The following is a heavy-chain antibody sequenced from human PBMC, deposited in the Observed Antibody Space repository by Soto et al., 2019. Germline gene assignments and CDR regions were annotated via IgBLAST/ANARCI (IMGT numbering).Heavy chain of an antibody. Sequence: QVQLVESGGGVVQPGRSLRLSCAASGFTFSSYGMHWVRQAPGKGLEWVAVISYDGSNKYYADSVKGRFTISRDNSKNTLYLQMNSLRAEDTAVYYCARTLDSYGCGYFGYWGQGTLVTVSS. CDR1: GFTFSSYG. CDR3: ARTLDSYGCGYFGY. D-gene: IGHD5-18*01. J-gene: IGHJ4*02. V-gene: IGHV3-30*03. CDR2: ISYDGSNK.